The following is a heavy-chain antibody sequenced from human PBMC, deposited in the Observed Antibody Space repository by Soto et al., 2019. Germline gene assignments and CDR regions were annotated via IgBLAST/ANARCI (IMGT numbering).Heavy chain of an antibody. J-gene: IGHJ3*02. CDR2: IYYSGST. Sequence: PSETLSLTCTVSGGSISSYYWSWIRQPPGKGLEWIGDIYYSGSTNYNPSLKSRVTISVDTSKNQFSLKLNSVTAADTAVYYCARDGGTTVVSRAFDMWGQGTMVTVSS. D-gene: IGHD4-17*01. V-gene: IGHV4-59*01. CDR1: GGSISSYY. CDR3: ARDGGTTVVSRAFDM.